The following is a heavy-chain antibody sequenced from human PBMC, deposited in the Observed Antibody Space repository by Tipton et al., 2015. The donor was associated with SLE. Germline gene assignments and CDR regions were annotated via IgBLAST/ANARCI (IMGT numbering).Heavy chain of an antibody. J-gene: IGHJ4*02. D-gene: IGHD6-6*01. V-gene: IGHV4-34*01. Sequence: TLSLTCAVYGGSFSGYYWSWIRQPPGKGLEWIGEINHSGSTNYNPSLKSRVTISVDTSKNQFSLKLSSVTAADTAVYYCARERESIAALLVLGPLDYWGQGTLVTLSS. CDR2: INHSGST. CDR3: ARERESIAALLVLGPLDY. CDR1: GGSFSGYY.